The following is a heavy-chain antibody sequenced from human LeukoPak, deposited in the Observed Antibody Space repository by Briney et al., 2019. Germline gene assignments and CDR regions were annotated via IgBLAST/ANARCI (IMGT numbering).Heavy chain of an antibody. V-gene: IGHV4-59*01. J-gene: IGHJ4*02. Sequence: SETLSLTCTVSGGSISSYYWSWLRQPPGKGLEWSGYIYYSGSTNYNPSLKSRVTISVDTSKNQFSLKLSSVTAADTAVYYCARALGWVDYWGQGTLVTVSS. CDR3: ARALGWVDY. D-gene: IGHD2-15*01. CDR1: GGSISSYY. CDR2: IYYSGST.